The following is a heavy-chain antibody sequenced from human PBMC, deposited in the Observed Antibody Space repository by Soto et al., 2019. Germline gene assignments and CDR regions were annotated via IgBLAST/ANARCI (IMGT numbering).Heavy chain of an antibody. CDR1: GFTFSSYA. J-gene: IGHJ4*02. CDR2: ISYDGSNK. CDR3: ARGPTGLHYDSSGYLDY. D-gene: IGHD3-22*01. Sequence: GGSLRLSCAASGFTFSSYAMHWVRQAPGKGLEWVAIISYDGSNKYYADSVKGRFTISRDTSKNTLYLHMNSLRAEDTAVYYCARGPTGLHYDSSGYLDYWGQGTLVTVSS. V-gene: IGHV3-30-3*01.